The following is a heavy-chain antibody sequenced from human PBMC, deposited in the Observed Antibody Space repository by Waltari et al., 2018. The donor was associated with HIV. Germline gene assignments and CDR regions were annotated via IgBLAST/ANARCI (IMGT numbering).Heavy chain of an antibody. CDR3: AKTRGYTYAYPRPNYGMDV. Sequence: EVQLLESGGGSVQPGGSLRLSCAASGFTFGSLAMNWVRQSPGKGLEWVSSISGSGGSTYSADSVKGRFTISRDNSKNTLYLQMNSLRAEDTAVYYCAKTRGYTYAYPRPNYGMDVWGQGTTVTVSS. V-gene: IGHV3-23*01. CDR2: ISGSGGST. CDR1: GFTFGSLA. J-gene: IGHJ6*02. D-gene: IGHD5-18*01.